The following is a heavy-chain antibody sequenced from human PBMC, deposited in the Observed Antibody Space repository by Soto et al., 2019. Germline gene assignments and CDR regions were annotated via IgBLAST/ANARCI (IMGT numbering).Heavy chain of an antibody. CDR1: GYTFTGYY. J-gene: IGHJ6*02. D-gene: IGHD6-13*01. CDR3: ARWGDYSSSWDARDYYYGMDV. Sequence: QVQLVQSGAEVKKPGASVKVSCKASGYTFTGYYMHWVRQAPGQGLEWMGWINPNSGGTNYAQKFQGRVTMTRDTFSNTAYVELSRLRSDDTAVYYCARWGDYSSSWDARDYYYGMDVWGQVTTVTVSS. V-gene: IGHV1-2*02. CDR2: INPNSGGT.